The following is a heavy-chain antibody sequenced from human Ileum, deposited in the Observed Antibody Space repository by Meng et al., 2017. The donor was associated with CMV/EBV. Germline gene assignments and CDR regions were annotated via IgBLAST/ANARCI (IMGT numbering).Heavy chain of an antibody. V-gene: IGHV1-18*01. Sequence: ASVKVSCKASGYTFTSYGISWVRQAPGQGLEWMGWISAYNGNTNYAQKLQGRVTMTTDTSSTAYMELRSLRSDDTAVYYCARRVVVAADHWGQGTLVTVSS. CDR3: ARRVVVAADH. CDR2: ISAYNGNT. D-gene: IGHD2-15*01. CDR1: GYTFTSYG. J-gene: IGHJ4*02.